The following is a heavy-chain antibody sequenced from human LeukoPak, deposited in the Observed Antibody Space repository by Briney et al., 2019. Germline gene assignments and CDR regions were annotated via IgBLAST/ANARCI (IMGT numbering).Heavy chain of an antibody. V-gene: IGHV1-24*01. CDR3: ATLPVTDAPPFDY. D-gene: IGHD2-21*02. CDR1: GYTLAELS. CDR2: FDPEDGET. J-gene: IGHJ4*02. Sequence: AASVNVSCKVSGYTLAELSMHWVRQAPGKGLEWMGGFDPEDGETIYAQKFQGRVTMTEDTSTDTAYMELSSLRSEDTAVYYCATLPVTDAPPFDYWGQGTLVTVSS.